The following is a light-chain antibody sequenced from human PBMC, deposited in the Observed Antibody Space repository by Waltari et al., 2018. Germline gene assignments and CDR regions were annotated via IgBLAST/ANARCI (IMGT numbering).Light chain of an antibody. CDR2: DVS. CDR1: SSDVGGYNS. V-gene: IGLV2-14*03. J-gene: IGLJ2*01. CDR3: SSYISSSTLEL. Sequence: QSALTQPASVSGSPGQSITISCTGTSSDVGGYNSVSWYKQHPGKAPKLMLYDVSNRPSGVSNRFSGSKSGNTASLTISGLQAEDEADYYCSSYISSSTLELFGGGTSLTVL.